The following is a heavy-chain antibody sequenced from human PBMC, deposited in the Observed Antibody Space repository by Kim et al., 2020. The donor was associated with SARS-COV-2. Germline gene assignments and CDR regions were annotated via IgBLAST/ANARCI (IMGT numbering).Heavy chain of an antibody. CDR2: ISGSGGST. CDR1: GFTFSSYA. V-gene: IGHV3-23*01. CDR3: AKLKYYYDSSGYSLVSAFDI. Sequence: GGSLRLSCAASGFTFSSYAMSWVRQAPGKGLEWVSAISGSGGSTYYADSVKGRFTISRDNSKNTLYLQMNSLRAEDTAVYYCAKLKYYYDSSGYSLVSAFDIWGQGTMVTVSS. J-gene: IGHJ3*02. D-gene: IGHD3-22*01.